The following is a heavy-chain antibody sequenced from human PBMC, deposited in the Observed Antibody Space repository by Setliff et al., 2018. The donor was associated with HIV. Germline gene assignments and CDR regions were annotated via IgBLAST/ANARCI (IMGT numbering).Heavy chain of an antibody. CDR2: IYHSGRT. J-gene: IGHJ5*02. CDR1: GYSISSSYY. CDR3: SRSYCGGDCSLGVDTNWFDP. V-gene: IGHV4-38-2*01. D-gene: IGHD2-21*01. Sequence: SETLSLTCAVSGYSISSSYYWGWIRQPPGKGLEWIGNIYHSGRTYYNPSLKSRVTISLDTSKNHFSLRLSSVTAADTAVYYCSRSYCGGDCSLGVDTNWFDPWGQGTLVTVSS.